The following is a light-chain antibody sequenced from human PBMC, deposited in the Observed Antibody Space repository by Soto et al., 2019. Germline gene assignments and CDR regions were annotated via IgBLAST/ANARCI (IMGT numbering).Light chain of an antibody. CDR1: QGISSA. Sequence: AIQLTQSPSSLSASVGDRVTITCRASQGISSALAWYQQKPGKAPKLLIYDASSLESGVPSRFSGSGSGTDFTLTICSLQPEDFATYYCQQFNSYPFTFGQGTRLEIK. CDR2: DAS. V-gene: IGKV1-13*02. CDR3: QQFNSYPFT. J-gene: IGKJ5*01.